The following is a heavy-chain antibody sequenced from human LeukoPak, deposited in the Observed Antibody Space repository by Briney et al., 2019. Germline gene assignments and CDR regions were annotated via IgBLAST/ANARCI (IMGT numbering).Heavy chain of an antibody. J-gene: IGHJ4*02. CDR2: MNPNSGNT. V-gene: IGHV1-8*02. CDR1: GYTFTGYY. D-gene: IGHD1-7*01. CDR3: ARAPSISGTTPPGY. Sequence: GASVKVSCKASGYTFTGYYMHWVRQATGQGLEWMGWMNPNSGNTGYAQKFQGRVTMTRNTSISTAYMELSSLRSEDTAVYYCARAPSISGTTPPGYWGQGTLVTVSS.